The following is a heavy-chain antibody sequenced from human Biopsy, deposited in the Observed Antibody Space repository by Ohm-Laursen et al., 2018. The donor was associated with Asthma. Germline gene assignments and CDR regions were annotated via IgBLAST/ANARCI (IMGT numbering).Heavy chain of an antibody. CDR3: ARATVAAAGND. J-gene: IGHJ4*02. D-gene: IGHD6-13*01. CDR1: GFTFSSYW. CDR2: INSDGSST. Sequence: SLRLSCAASGFTFSSYWMHWARQAPGKGLVWVSRINSDGSSTSYADSVKGRFTISRDNSKNTVSLEMNSLRRDDTAVYFCARATVAAAGNDWGQGTLVTVSS. V-gene: IGHV3-74*01.